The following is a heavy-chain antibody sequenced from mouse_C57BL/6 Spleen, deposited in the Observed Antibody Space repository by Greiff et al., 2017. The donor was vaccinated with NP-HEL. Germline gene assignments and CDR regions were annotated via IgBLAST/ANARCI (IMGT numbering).Heavy chain of an antibody. CDR2: IWSDGST. CDR3: ARQRGLGDAMDY. V-gene: IGHV2-6-1*01. D-gene: IGHD3-1*01. J-gene: IGHJ4*01. CDR1: GFSFTSYG. Sequence: QVQLKESGPGLVAPSQSLSITCTVSGFSFTSYGVHWVRQPPGQGLEWLVVIWSDGSTTYKSALKSSLSISKDKSKSQVFLKMNSLQTDDTAMYYRARQRGLGDAMDYWGQGTSVTVSS.